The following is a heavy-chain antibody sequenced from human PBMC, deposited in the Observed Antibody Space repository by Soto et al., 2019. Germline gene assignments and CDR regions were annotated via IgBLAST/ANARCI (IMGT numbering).Heavy chain of an antibody. CDR3: ARGHAPDIHSSFEI. J-gene: IGHJ3*02. CDR2: MSPEGNRQ. Sequence: QMQLVESGGGVVQPGTSLRVSCEVSGFPFSSYGMHWVRQAPGKGLEWVGAMSPEGNRQDYGDSVRGRFSISRDNSKNTLYLQMNSLRGDDTAVYYCARGHAPDIHSSFEIWGEGTVVTVSS. CDR1: GFPFSSYG. V-gene: IGHV3-30*03.